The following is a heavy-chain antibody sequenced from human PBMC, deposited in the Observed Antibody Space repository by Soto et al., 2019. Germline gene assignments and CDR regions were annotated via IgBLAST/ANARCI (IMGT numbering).Heavy chain of an antibody. CDR1: GGSFSGYY. Sequence: QVQLQQWGAGLLKPSETLSLTCAVYGGSFSGYYWSWIRQPPGKGLEWIGEINHSGSTNYNPSLKSRVTISVDTSKNQFSLKLSSVTAADTAVYYCARGKSTVTNNWFDPWGQGTLVTVSS. J-gene: IGHJ5*02. D-gene: IGHD4-17*01. CDR2: INHSGST. CDR3: ARGKSTVTNNWFDP. V-gene: IGHV4-34*01.